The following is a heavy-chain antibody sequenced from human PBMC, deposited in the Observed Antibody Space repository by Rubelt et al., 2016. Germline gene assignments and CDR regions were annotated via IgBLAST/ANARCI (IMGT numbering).Heavy chain of an antibody. V-gene: IGHV1-2*02. CDR3: ARWDTDYFDY. J-gene: IGHJ4*02. CDR2: INPNSGGT. CDR1: GYTFTGYY. D-gene: IGHD1-26*01. Sequence: QVQLVQSGSEVKKPGASVKVSCKASGYTFTGYYMHWVRQAPGQGLEWMGWINPNSGGTNYAPKVQGRVTMTTDTSTSTAYMELRSLRSDETAVYYCARWDTDYFDYWGQGTLVTVSS.